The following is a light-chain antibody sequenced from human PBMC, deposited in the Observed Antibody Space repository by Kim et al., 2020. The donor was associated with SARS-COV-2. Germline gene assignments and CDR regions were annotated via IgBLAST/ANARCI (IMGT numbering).Light chain of an antibody. V-gene: IGKV3-15*01. Sequence: EIVMTQSPATLSVSPGERATLSCRASQSISSNLAWYQQKPGQAPRLLIYDSVTRATGLPARFSGSGSGTEFTLTISSLQSEDFAVYYCQHYNKWPLTFGGGTKVDIK. J-gene: IGKJ4*01. CDR1: QSISSN. CDR3: QHYNKWPLT. CDR2: DSV.